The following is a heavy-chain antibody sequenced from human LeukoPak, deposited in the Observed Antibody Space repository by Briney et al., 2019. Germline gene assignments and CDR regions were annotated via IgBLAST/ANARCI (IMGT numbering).Heavy chain of an antibody. J-gene: IGHJ4*02. CDR3: AIGYTSGYYAPFFDY. D-gene: IGHD3-3*01. CDR2: ISSGGTTI. Sequence: TGGSLRLSCGASGFTFSTYEMNWVSQAPGKGLDRVSYISSGGTTIYYADSVKGRFTISRDNAKNSLYVQMNSLRAEDTAVYYCAIGYTSGYYAPFFDYWGQGTLVTVSS. V-gene: IGHV3-48*03. CDR1: GFTFSTYE.